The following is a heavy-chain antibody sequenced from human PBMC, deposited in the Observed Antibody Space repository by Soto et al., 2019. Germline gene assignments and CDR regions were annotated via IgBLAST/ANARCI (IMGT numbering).Heavy chain of an antibody. V-gene: IGHV4-31*03. CDR2: IYHTGRT. J-gene: IGHJ4*02. CDR3: ARTDAYNSSFFDS. D-gene: IGHD6-6*01. Sequence: QVQLQEMGPGLVNPSQTLTISCTVSGGSVNSAYWSWIRQLPGKGLEWMGNIYHTGRTFYNPSVKSRVAISLDTSKPLFSLKVRSVTAADTAVYYCARTDAYNSSFFDSWGQGTVVTVSS. CDR1: GGSVNSAY.